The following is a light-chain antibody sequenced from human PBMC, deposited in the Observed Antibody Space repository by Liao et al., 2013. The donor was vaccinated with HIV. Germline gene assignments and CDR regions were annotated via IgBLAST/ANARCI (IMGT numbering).Light chain of an antibody. V-gene: IGLV3-21*04. CDR3: QVWDSSSDYPI. J-gene: IGLJ2*01. Sequence: SFVLTQPPSVSVAPGKTASITCGGSNIGSKSVHWYQQKPGQAPVLVIYYDNDRPSGIPQRFSGSNSGNTATLTISRVEAGDEADYFCQVWDSSSDYPIFGGGTKLTVL. CDR2: YDN. CDR1: NIGSKS.